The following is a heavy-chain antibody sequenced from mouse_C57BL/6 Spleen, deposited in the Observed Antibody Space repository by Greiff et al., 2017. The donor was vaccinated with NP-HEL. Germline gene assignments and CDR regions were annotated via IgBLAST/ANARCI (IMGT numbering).Heavy chain of an antibody. J-gene: IGHJ4*01. CDR1: GFNIKDDY. D-gene: IGHD1-1*01. CDR3: YYYGSSPYYYAMDY. CDR2: IDPENGDT. Sequence: EVKLMESGAELVRPGASVKLSCTASGFNIKDDYMHWVKQRPEQGLEWIGWIDPENGDTEYASKFPGKATITADTSSNTAYLQLSSLTSEDTAVYYCYYYGSSPYYYAMDYWGQGTSVTVSS. V-gene: IGHV14-4*01.